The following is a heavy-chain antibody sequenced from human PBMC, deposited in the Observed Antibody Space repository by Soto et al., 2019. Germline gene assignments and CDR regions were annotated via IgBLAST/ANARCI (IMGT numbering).Heavy chain of an antibody. CDR2: IVVGSGNT. CDR3: AAGPNDSSGFLNY. V-gene: IGHV1-58*01. J-gene: IGHJ4*02. D-gene: IGHD6-19*01. Sequence: SVNVSCKASGFTFTSSAVQWVRQARGQRLVWIGWIVVGSGNTNYAQKFQERVTITRDMSTSTAYMELSSLRSEDTAVYYCAAGPNDSSGFLNYWGQGTLVTVSS. CDR1: GFTFTSSA.